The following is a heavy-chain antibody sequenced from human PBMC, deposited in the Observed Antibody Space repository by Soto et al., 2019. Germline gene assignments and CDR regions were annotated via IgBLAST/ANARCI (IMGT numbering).Heavy chain of an antibody. CDR2: ISSNSAYI. D-gene: IGHD6-13*01. V-gene: IGHV3-21*01. CDR1: ESPLSSYP. CDR3: TRDASRDSSARGWFDP. J-gene: IGHJ5*02. Sequence: GVSQSLCCASSESPLSSYPMILVRPDTGKGLEWVSTISSNSAYIYYTDALRGRFTISRDNAKNSLHLQMNSLRAEDTAVYYCTRDASRDSSARGWFDPWGPGTLVTVSS.